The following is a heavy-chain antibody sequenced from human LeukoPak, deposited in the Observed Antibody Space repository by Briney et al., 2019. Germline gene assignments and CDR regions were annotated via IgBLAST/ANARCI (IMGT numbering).Heavy chain of an antibody. CDR2: IYPGDSDT. Sequence: GESLKISCQGSGYSFTSYWIGWVRQKPGKGLEWMGIIYPGDSDTRYSPSFQGQVTMSADKSISTAHLQWSSLKASDTAMYYCARLPGYRSSWYGQHWGQGTLVTVSS. D-gene: IGHD6-13*01. J-gene: IGHJ1*01. V-gene: IGHV5-51*01. CDR3: ARLPGYRSSWYGQH. CDR1: GYSFTSYW.